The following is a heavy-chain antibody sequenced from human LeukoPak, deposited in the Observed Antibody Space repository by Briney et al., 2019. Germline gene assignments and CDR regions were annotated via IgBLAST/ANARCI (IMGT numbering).Heavy chain of an antibody. Sequence: SETLSLTCTVSGGSISSYYWSWIRQPAGKGLEWIGRIYTSGSTNYNPSLKSRVTISVDTSKNQFSLKLSSVTAADTAVYYCARVRGSSGSYEYYHYMDVWGKGTTVTISS. CDR1: GGSISSYY. CDR3: ARVRGSSGSYEYYHYMDV. CDR2: IYTSGST. J-gene: IGHJ6*03. V-gene: IGHV4-4*07. D-gene: IGHD1-26*01.